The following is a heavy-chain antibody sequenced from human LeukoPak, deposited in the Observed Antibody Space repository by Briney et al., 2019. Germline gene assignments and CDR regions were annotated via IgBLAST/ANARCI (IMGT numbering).Heavy chain of an antibody. Sequence: GGSLRLSCAASGFTFSSYGMHWVRQAPGKGLEWVAFIRYDGDKKYYADSVKGRFTISRDNSKNTLYLQMNSLRAEDTALYYCAKTGSWGSSNYYFDYWGQGTLVTVSS. J-gene: IGHJ4*02. D-gene: IGHD2-15*01. CDR2: IRYDGDKK. CDR1: GFTFSSYG. CDR3: AKTGSWGSSNYYFDY. V-gene: IGHV3-30*02.